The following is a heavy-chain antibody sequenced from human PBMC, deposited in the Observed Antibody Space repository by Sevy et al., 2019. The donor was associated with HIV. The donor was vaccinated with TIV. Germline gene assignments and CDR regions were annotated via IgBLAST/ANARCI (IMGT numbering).Heavy chain of an antibody. CDR1: GGSISSGDYY. V-gene: IGHV4-30-4*01. CDR3: ARVLRGETLYYFDY. J-gene: IGHJ4*02. Sequence: SETLSLTCTCSGGSISSGDYYWSRIRQPPGKGLEWIGYIYYSGSTHYNSSLKSRLTISVATSKNQFSLRLNSVTAADTAVYYCARVLRGETLYYFDYWGQGTLVTVSS. CDR2: IYYSGST.